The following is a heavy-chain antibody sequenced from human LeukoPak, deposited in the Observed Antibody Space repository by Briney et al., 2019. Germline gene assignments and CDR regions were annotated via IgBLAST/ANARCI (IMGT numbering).Heavy chain of an antibody. D-gene: IGHD5-12*01. CDR2: IRYDGSNK. Sequence: GGSLRLSCAASGFTFSSYGMHWVRQAPGKGLEWVAFIRYDGSNKYYADSVKGRFTISRDNSKNTLYLQMNSLRAEDTAVYYCAINSGYDDGFDYWGQGTLVTVSS. V-gene: IGHV3-30*02. CDR3: AINSGYDDGFDY. CDR1: GFTFSSYG. J-gene: IGHJ4*02.